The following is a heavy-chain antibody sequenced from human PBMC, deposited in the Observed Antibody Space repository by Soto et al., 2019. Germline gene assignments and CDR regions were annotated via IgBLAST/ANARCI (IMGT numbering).Heavy chain of an antibody. CDR1: GVSISNPYYY. Sequence: QLQLQQSGPGLVKPSETLSLTCTVSGVSISNPYYYWGWIRQTPGKGLEWIGSIHYSGSTFYHQSPWSRVTITLDTARNQFSLRLTSVSVADTAVYYCARRQSTDTVQAPAAIYADDGFDFWGQGTMVTVSS. CDR3: ARRQSTDTVQAPAAIYADDGFDF. V-gene: IGHV4-39*01. D-gene: IGHD2-2*01. CDR2: IHYSGST. J-gene: IGHJ3*01.